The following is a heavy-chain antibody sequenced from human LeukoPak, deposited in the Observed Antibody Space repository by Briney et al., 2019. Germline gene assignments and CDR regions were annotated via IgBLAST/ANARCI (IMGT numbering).Heavy chain of an antibody. V-gene: IGHV3-21*01. CDR2: ISSSSSYI. Sequence: GGSLRLCCVASGFTFSSYSMNWVRQAPGKGLEWVSCISSSSSYIYYADSVKGRFTISRDNAKNSVYLQMNSLRAEDTAVYYCTRAVAADDFSPGYWGQGTLVTVSS. J-gene: IGHJ4*02. D-gene: IGHD3/OR15-3a*01. CDR1: GFTFSSYS. CDR3: TRAVAADDFSPGY.